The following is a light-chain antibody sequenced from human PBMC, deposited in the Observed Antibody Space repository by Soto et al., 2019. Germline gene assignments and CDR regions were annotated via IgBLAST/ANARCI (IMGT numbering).Light chain of an antibody. J-gene: IGLJ1*01. CDR3: AAWDDSLNGRV. V-gene: IGLV1-44*01. CDR2: RSD. CDR1: SSKNASNT. Sequence: QSVLTQPPSASWTPGQRVTISCSGSSSKNASNTVNWYQQIPGTAPKLLIYRSDQRPSGVPDRFSGSKSGTSASLAIIGLQSEDEADYYCAAWDDSLNGRVFGTGTKVTVL.